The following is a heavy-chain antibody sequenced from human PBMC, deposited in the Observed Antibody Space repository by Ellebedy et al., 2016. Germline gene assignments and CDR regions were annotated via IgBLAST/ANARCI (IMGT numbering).Heavy chain of an antibody. CDR3: ATADYYGSGSFDY. Sequence: ASVKVSCKASGYTFTSYGISWVRQAPGQGLEWMGWINPNSGGTNYAQKFQGWVTMTRDTSISTAYMELSRLRSDDTAVYYCATADYYGSGSFDYWGQGTLVTVSS. J-gene: IGHJ4*02. D-gene: IGHD3-10*01. CDR1: GYTFTSYG. V-gene: IGHV1-2*04. CDR2: INPNSGGT.